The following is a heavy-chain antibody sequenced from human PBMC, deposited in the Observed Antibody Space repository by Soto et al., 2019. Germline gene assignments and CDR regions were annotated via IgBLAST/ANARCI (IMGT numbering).Heavy chain of an antibody. CDR3: ARSLTEGYCTITGCYTLSLYGIDV. CDR2: INPNSGGT. CDR1: GYTFSGYY. D-gene: IGHD2-2*02. J-gene: IGHJ6*02. Sequence: ASVKVSCKASGYTFSGYYIHWLRQAPGQGLEWMGWINPNSGGTNYAQKFQGRVTVTRDTPTSTAYMELSRLTSDDTAVYYCARSLTEGYCTITGCYTLSLYGIDVWREGTTVP. V-gene: IGHV1-2*02.